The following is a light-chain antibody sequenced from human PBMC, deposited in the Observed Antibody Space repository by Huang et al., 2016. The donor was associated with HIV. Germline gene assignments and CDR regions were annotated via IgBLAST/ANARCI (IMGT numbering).Light chain of an antibody. Sequence: DIQMTQSPSSLSASIGDRVTITCRASRHIYSYLNWYQHRPGKAPKPLIYDAANLEVGVPSRFSGNGSGRNFTLIISSLQPEDFATYYCQQYDSLPRTFGPGTKV. CDR2: DAA. CDR1: RHIYSY. V-gene: IGKV1-33*01. J-gene: IGKJ3*01. CDR3: QQYDSLPRT.